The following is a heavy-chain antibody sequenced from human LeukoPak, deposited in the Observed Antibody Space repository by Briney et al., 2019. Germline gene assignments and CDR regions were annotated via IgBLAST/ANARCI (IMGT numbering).Heavy chain of an antibody. V-gene: IGHV1-2*02. CDR2: INPNSGGT. D-gene: IGHD2-2*01. CDR1: GYTFTGYY. CDR3: VRQVVVVPAAMDYYYYYMDV. Sequence: ASVTVSCKASGYTFTGYYMHWVRPAPGQGLEWMGWINPNSGGTNYAQKFQGRVTMTRDTSISTAYMELSRLRSDDTAVYYCVRQVVVVPAAMDYYYYYMDVWGKGTTVTISS. J-gene: IGHJ6*03.